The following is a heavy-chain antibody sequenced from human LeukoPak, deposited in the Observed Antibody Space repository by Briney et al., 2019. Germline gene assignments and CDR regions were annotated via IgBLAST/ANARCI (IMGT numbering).Heavy chain of an antibody. Sequence: GESLKISCKGSGYSFTSYWIGRVRQMPGKGLEWMGIIYPGDSDTRYSPSFQGQVTISADKSISTAYLQWSSLKASDTAMYYCARHSYYGSGSYYKRFDTWGQGTLVTVSS. CDR2: IYPGDSDT. CDR3: ARHSYYGSGSYYKRFDT. CDR1: GYSFTSYW. D-gene: IGHD3-10*01. V-gene: IGHV5-51*01. J-gene: IGHJ5*02.